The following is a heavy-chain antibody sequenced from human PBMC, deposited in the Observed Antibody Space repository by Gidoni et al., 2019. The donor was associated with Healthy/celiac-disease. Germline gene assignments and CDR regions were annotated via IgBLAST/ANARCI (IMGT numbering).Heavy chain of an antibody. Sequence: EVQLVESGGGLVQPGGSLRLSCAASGFTFSSYDMPWVRQATGKGLEWVSAIGTAGDTYYPGSVKGRFTISRENAKNSLYLQMNSLRAGDTAVYYCARGYPETGYYFDYWGQGTLVTVSS. CDR2: IGTAGDT. J-gene: IGHJ4*02. V-gene: IGHV3-13*01. CDR3: ARGYPETGYYFDY. D-gene: IGHD3-9*01. CDR1: GFTFSSYD.